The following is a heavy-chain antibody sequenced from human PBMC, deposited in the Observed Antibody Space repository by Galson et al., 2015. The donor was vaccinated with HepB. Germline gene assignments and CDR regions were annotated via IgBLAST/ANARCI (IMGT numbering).Heavy chain of an antibody. V-gene: IGHV3-30-3*01. CDR1: GSTFKTYA. Sequence: SLRLSCAASGSTFKTYAMHWVRQAPGKGLEWVAVISSDGNDKYYAGSVKGRFTISRDNSKNTLYLQVNSLTHEDMAVYYCVRGLGSGYYRHWSIHVFDIWGQGTMVTVPS. D-gene: IGHD3-22*01. CDR2: ISSDGNDK. J-gene: IGHJ3*02. CDR3: VRGLGSGYYRHWSIHVFDI.